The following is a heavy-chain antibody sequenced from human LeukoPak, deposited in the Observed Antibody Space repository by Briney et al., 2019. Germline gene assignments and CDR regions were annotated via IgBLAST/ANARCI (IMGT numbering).Heavy chain of an antibody. Sequence: SETLSLTCAAYGGSFSGYYWSWIRQPPGKGLEWIGEINHSGSTNYNPSLKSRVTISVDTSKNQFSLKLSSVTAADTAVYYCARGDFWSGFNDYWGQGTLVTVSS. J-gene: IGHJ4*02. D-gene: IGHD3-3*01. CDR3: ARGDFWSGFNDY. CDR1: GGSFSGYY. V-gene: IGHV4-34*01. CDR2: INHSGST.